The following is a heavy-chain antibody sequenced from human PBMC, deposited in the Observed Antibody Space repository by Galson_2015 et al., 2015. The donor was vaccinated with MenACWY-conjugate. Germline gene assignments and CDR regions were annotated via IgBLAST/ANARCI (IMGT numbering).Heavy chain of an antibody. CDR1: GFTFSNAW. CDR3: TTGGDFWSGYYNVGWDY. D-gene: IGHD3-3*01. J-gene: IGHJ4*02. CDR2: IKSKTDGGTT. V-gene: IGHV3-15*01. Sequence: SLRLSCAASGFTFSNAWMSWVRQAPGKGLEWVGRIKSKTDGGTTDYAAPVKGRFTISRDDSKNTLYLQMNSLKTEDTAVYYCTTGGDFWSGYYNVGWDYWGQGTLVTVSS.